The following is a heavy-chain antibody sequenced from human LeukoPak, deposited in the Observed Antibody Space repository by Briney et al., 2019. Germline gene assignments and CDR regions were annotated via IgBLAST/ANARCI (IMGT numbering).Heavy chain of an antibody. Sequence: SETLSLTCAVYGGPFSGYYWSWIRQPPGKGLEWIGEINHSGSTNYNPSLKSRVTISVDTSKNQFSLKLSSVTAADTAVYYCARGHNPRTIYFDYWGQGTLVTVSS. CDR3: ARGHNPRTIYFDY. CDR2: INHSGST. J-gene: IGHJ4*02. D-gene: IGHD1-14*01. CDR1: GGPFSGYY. V-gene: IGHV4-34*01.